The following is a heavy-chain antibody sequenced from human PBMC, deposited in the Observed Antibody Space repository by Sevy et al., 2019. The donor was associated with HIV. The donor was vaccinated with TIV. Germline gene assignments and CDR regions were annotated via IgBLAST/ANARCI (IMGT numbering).Heavy chain of an antibody. CDR1: GFTFSSYN. D-gene: IGHD1-26*01. CDR2: ISSSSSYV. V-gene: IGHV3-21*06. Sequence: GGSLRLSCVASGFTFSSYNMNWVHQAPGKGLEWVSSISSSSSYVYHADSVKGRFTISRDNAKNSLYLQMNSLRAEDTAVYYCAKWDADRRWFFDYWGQGTLVTVSS. J-gene: IGHJ4*02. CDR3: AKWDADRRWFFDY.